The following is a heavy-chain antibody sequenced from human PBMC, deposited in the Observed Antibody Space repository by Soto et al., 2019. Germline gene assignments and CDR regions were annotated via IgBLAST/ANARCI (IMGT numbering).Heavy chain of an antibody. V-gene: IGHV4-39*01. D-gene: IGHD5-18*01. CDR1: GGSISSSSYY. J-gene: IGHJ6*02. CDR3: ARHHSYSYGLGTTDYGMDV. CDR2: IYYSGST. Sequence: QLQLQESGPGLVKPSETLSLTCTVSGGSISSSSYYWGWIRQPPGKGLEWIGSIYYSGSTYYNPSLKSRVTISVDTSKNQFSLKLSSVTAADTAVYYCARHHSYSYGLGTTDYGMDVWGQGTTVTVSS.